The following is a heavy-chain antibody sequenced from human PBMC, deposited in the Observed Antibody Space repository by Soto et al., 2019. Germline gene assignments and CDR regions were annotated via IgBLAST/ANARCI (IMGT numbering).Heavy chain of an antibody. D-gene: IGHD6-13*01. Sequence: GGSLRLSCAASGFTFSSYWMSWVRQAPGKGLEWVANIKQDGSEKYYVDSVKGRFTISRDNAKNSLYLQMNSLRDEDTGVYYCATTYSSSWYGYYGMDVWGQGTTVTVSS. CDR1: GFTFSSYW. CDR2: IKQDGSEK. J-gene: IGHJ6*02. CDR3: ATTYSSSWYGYYGMDV. V-gene: IGHV3-7*03.